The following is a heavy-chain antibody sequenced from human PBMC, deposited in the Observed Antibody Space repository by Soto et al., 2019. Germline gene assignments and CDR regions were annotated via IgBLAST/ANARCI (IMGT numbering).Heavy chain of an antibody. J-gene: IGHJ6*02. CDR2: IYYSGST. D-gene: IGHD6-19*01. CDR3: ARDRSSGWYGGYYYYYYGMDV. V-gene: IGHV4-59*01. Sequence: QVQLQESGPGLVKPSETLSLTCTVSGGSISSYYWSWIRQPPGKGLEWIGYIYYSGSTNYNPSLKSRVTISVDTSKNQFSLKLSSVTAADTAVYYCARDRSSGWYGGYYYYYYGMDVWGQGTTVTVSS. CDR1: GGSISSYY.